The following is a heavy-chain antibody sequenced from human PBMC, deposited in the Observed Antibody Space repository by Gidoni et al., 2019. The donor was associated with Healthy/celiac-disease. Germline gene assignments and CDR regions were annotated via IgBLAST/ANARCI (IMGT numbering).Heavy chain of an antibody. J-gene: IGHJ4*02. CDR3: TRQHYNFWSGYSY. D-gene: IGHD3-3*01. CDR1: GVTFSGSA. CDR2: IISKATSYAT. V-gene: IGHV3-73*01. Sequence: EVQLVESGGGLVQHGGSLKPTCAAAGVTFSGSAMHCVRQDSGKGLEWVGRIISKATSYATASAASVKGRFTISSDYSKNTAYLQLNSLKTEDTAVYYCTRQHYNFWSGYSYWVQGTLVTVSS.